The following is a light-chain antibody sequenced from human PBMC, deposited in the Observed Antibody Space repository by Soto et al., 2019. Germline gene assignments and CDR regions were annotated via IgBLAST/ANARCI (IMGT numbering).Light chain of an antibody. Sequence: EIVMTQSPATLSVSPGQRATLSCRASQGVSSNLAWYQQKPGQAPRLLIYSASTRATTIPGRFSGSGSGTEFTLTISSLQSEDVAVYYCQQYDNWPETFGQGTKVDIK. CDR2: SAS. CDR1: QGVSSN. J-gene: IGKJ1*01. V-gene: IGKV3-15*01. CDR3: QQYDNWPET.